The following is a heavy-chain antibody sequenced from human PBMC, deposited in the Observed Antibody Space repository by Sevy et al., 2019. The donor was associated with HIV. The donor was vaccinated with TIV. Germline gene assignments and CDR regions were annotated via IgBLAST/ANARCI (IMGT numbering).Heavy chain of an antibody. D-gene: IGHD2-2*01. Sequence: GGSLRLSCAASGFTFSSYSMNWVRQAPGKGLEWASYISSSSSTIYYADSVKGRFTISRDNAKNSLYLQMNSLRAEDTAVYYCARDDCSSTNCYGYYYYYGMDVWGQGTTVTVSS. CDR1: GFTFSSYS. J-gene: IGHJ6*02. CDR3: ARDDCSSTNCYGYYYYYGMDV. CDR2: ISSSSSTI. V-gene: IGHV3-48*01.